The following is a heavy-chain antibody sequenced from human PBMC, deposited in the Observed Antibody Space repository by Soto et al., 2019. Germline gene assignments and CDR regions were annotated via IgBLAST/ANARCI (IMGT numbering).Heavy chain of an antibody. CDR1: GFSLSTSGEG. D-gene: IGHD6-13*01. CDR2: IYWNDNK. V-gene: IGHV2-5*01. Sequence: QITLKESGPTLVKPTQTLTLTCTFSGFSLSTSGEGVGWIRQPPGKALEWLALIYWNDNKRYSPSLKSRVTITKDTSKNQVLLTMTNMDPVDTATYYCARRPPLVGIATPRTWFDPWGQGTLVTVSS. J-gene: IGHJ5*02. CDR3: ARRPPLVGIATPRTWFDP.